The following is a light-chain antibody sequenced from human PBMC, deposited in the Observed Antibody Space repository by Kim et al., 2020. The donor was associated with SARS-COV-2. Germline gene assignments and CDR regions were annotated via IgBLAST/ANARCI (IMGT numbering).Light chain of an antibody. Sequence: GVTVSCTGSSSTIGAGSDVHWYQQLPATAPKLLSYGNNNRPSGVPDRFAGSKSGTSASLAITGLQTEDEADYYCQSYDSSLSGSVFGGGTQLTVL. CDR1: SSTIGAGSD. J-gene: IGLJ2*01. CDR3: QSYDSSLSGSV. CDR2: GNN. V-gene: IGLV1-40*01.